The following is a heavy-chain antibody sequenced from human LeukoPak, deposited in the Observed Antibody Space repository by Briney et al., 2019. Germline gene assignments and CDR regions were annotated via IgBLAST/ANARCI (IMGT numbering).Heavy chain of an antibody. V-gene: IGHV4-34*01. CDR2: INHSGST. D-gene: IGHD6-13*01. Sequence: SETLSLTCAVYGRSFSGYYWSWIRQPPGKGLEWIGEINHSGSTNYNPSLKSRVTISVDTSKNQFSLKLSSVTAADTAVYYCARGHTWMAGPFRGSRSSGVYYMDVWGKGTTVTVSS. J-gene: IGHJ6*03. CDR3: ARGHTWMAGPFRGSRSSGVYYMDV. CDR1: GRSFSGYY.